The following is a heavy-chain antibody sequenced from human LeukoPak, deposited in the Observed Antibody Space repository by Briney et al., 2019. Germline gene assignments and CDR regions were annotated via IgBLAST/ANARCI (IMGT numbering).Heavy chain of an antibody. CDR2: IIPIFGTA. CDR3: AGRIAARPSATYAPFDY. J-gene: IGHJ4*02. D-gene: IGHD6-6*01. CDR1: GGTFSSYA. Sequence: GASVKVSCKASGGTFSSYAISWVRQAPGQGLEWMGGIIPIFGTANYAQKFQGRVTITADKSTSTAYMELSSLRSEDTAVYYCAGRIAARPSATYAPFDYWGQGTLVTVSS. V-gene: IGHV1-69*06.